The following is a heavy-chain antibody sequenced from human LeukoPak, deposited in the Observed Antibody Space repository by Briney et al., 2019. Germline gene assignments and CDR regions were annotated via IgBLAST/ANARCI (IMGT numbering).Heavy chain of an antibody. J-gene: IGHJ4*02. CDR3: AKDIGSSGYYYPDY. CDR2: INWNSGSI. Sequence: PGRSLRLSCAASGFTFDDYAMHWGRQAPGKGLEWVSGINWNSGSIGYADSVKGRFTISRDNAKNSLYLQMNSLRAEDTALYYCAKDIGSSGYYYPDYWGQGTLVTVSS. V-gene: IGHV3-9*01. D-gene: IGHD3-22*01. CDR1: GFTFDDYA.